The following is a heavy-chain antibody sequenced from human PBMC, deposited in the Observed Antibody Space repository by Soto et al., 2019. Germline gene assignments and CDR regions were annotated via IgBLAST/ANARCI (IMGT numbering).Heavy chain of an antibody. CDR2: ILSSDEK. CDR1: GFSLRNARMG. V-gene: IGHV2-26*01. D-gene: IGHD3-22*01. J-gene: IGHJ6*03. CDR3: ARMLAVNYYYYYVDV. Sequence: KESGPVLVKPTETLTLTCTVSGFSLRNARMGVSWIRQPPGKGLEWLAHILSSDEKSYNTSLKGRLTLSKDTSKSQVVLVMTDMDPVDTATYFCARMLAVNYYYYYVDVWGEGTTVTVSS.